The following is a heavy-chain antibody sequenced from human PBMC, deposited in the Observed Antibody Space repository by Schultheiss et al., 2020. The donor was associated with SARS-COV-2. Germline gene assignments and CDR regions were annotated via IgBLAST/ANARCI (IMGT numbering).Heavy chain of an antibody. CDR1: GGSFSGYY. CDR3: ARFVAAAATH. J-gene: IGHJ4*02. V-gene: IGHV4-59*01. CDR2: IYYSGST. Sequence: SQTLSLTCAVYGGSFSGYYWSWIRQPPGKGLEWIGYIYYSGSTNYNPSLKSRVTISVDTSKNQFSLKLSSVTAADTAVYYCARFVAAAATHWGQGTLVTVSS. D-gene: IGHD6-13*01.